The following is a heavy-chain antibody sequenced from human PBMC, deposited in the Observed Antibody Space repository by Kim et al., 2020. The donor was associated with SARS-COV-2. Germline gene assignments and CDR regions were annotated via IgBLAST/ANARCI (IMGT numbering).Heavy chain of an antibody. J-gene: IGHJ4*02. Sequence: ADPVKGRFTISRDNSKNTLCLQMNSLRAEDTAVYYCAKPAHYGGNTAFDYWGQGTLVTVSS. V-gene: IGHV3-23*03. CDR3: AKPAHYGGNTAFDY. D-gene: IGHD4-17*01.